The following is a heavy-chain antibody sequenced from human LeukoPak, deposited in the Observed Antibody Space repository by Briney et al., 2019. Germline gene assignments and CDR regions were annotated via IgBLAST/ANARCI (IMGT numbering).Heavy chain of an antibody. CDR2: IYYSGST. CDR1: GGSISSYY. V-gene: IGHV4-59*08. J-gene: IGHJ4*02. D-gene: IGHD6-13*01. Sequence: SETLSLTCTVSGGSISSYYWSWIRQPPGKGLEWIGYIYYSGSTNYNPSLKSRVTISVDTSKNQFSLKLSSVTAADTAVYYCARAHGHIAAAAPLDYWGQGTLVTVSS. CDR3: ARAHGHIAAAAPLDY.